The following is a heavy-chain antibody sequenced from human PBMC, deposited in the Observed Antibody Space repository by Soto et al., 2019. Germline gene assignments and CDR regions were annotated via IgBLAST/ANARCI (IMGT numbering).Heavy chain of an antibody. CDR1: GYTFTSYY. D-gene: IGHD4-17*01. V-gene: IGHV1-46*01. Sequence: ASVKVSCKASGYTFTSYYMHWVRQAPGQGLEWMGIINPSGGSTSYAQKFQGRVTMTRDTSTSTVYMELSSLRSEDTAVYYCAREGRDSTVTTDYYYYGMEVWGQGTTVTVSS. CDR3: AREGRDSTVTTDYYYYGMEV. J-gene: IGHJ6*02. CDR2: INPSGGST.